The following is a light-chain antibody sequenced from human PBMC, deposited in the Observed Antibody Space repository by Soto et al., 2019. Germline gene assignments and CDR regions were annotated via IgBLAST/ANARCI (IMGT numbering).Light chain of an antibody. CDR2: DAS. J-gene: IGKJ1*01. Sequence: DIQMTQSTSTLSASVGARVTSTCRASQSIASWLAWYPQKPGRAPDLLIYDASTLKSGVPTRFSGSGSVTEFTLTNSDLQPDDFATYYCQQYNTYELGQGTKVDIK. CDR3: QQYNTYE. V-gene: IGKV1-5*01. CDR1: QSIASW.